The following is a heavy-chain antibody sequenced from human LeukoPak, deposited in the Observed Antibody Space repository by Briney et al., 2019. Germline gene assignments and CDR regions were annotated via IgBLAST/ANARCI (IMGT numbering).Heavy chain of an antibody. J-gene: IGHJ5*02. V-gene: IGHV4-39*01. CDR1: GGSISSSSYY. CDR2: IYYSGST. D-gene: IGHD3/OR15-3a*01. CDR3: AAFHGPSWFDP. Sequence: SETLSLTCTVSGGSISSSSYYWGWIRQPPGKGLEWIGRIYYSGSTYYNPSLKSRVTISVDTSKNQFSLKLSSVTAADTAVYYCAAFHGPSWFDPWGQGTLVTVSS.